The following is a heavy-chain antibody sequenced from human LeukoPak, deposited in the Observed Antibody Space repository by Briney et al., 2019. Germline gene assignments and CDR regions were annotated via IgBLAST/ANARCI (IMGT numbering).Heavy chain of an antibody. D-gene: IGHD3-10*01. CDR2: IYTSGST. CDR3: ARHTYYYGSGSFSYGGYYYYMDV. J-gene: IGHJ6*03. V-gene: IGHV4-61*02. Sequence: SETLSLTCTVSGGSISSGSYYWSWIRQPAGKGLEWIGRIYTSGSTNYNPSLKSRVTISVDTSKNQFSLKLSSMTAADTAVYYCARHTYYYGSGSFSYGGYYYYMDVWGKGTTVTISS. CDR1: GGSISSGSYY.